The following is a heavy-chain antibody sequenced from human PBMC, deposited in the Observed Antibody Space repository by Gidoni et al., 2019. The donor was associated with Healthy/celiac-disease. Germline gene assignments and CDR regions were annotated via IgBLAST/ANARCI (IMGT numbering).Heavy chain of an antibody. D-gene: IGHD1-26*01. CDR2: IYSGGST. CDR3: AREAVAQLYSGSYPLGRYFDY. CDR1: GFTVSSHY. J-gene: IGHJ4*02. Sequence: EVQLVETGGGLIQPGGSLRLSCAASGFTVSSHYLSWVRQAPGKGLEWVSVIYSGGSTYYADSVKGRFTISRENSKNTLYLQMNSLRAEDTAVYYCAREAVAQLYSGSYPLGRYFDYWGQGTLVTVSS. V-gene: IGHV3-53*02.